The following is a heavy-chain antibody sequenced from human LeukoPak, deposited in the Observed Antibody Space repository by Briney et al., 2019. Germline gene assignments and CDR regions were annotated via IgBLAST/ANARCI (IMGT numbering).Heavy chain of an antibody. D-gene: IGHD5-18*01. CDR3: ARILGGDRYGNNWFDP. V-gene: IGHV3-23*01. CDR2: ISGGGGSI. J-gene: IGHJ5*02. CDR1: GFTFSSYA. Sequence: PGGSLRLSCAASGFTFSSYAMSWVRQAPGKGLEWVSAISGGGGSIYYADSVKGRFTISRDNSKNTLYLQMNSLRAEDTAVYYCARILGGDRYGNNWFDPWGQGTLVIVSS.